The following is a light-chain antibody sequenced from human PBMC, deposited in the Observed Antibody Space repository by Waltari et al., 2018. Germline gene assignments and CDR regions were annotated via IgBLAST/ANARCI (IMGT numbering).Light chain of an antibody. V-gene: IGLV2-11*01. CDR1: SSDVGCSNY. J-gene: IGLJ2*01. CDR3: CSYAGSYILV. CDR2: DVN. Sequence: QSALTQPRPVSGSPGQSVTISCTGTSSDVGCSNYVSWYQQHPGKAPKLMIYDVNKRPSGVPDRFSGSKSGNTASLTISGLQAEDEADFYCCSYAGSYILVFGGGTKLTVL.